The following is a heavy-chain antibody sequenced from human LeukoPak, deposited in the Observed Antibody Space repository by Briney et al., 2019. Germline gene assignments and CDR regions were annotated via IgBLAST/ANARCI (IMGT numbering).Heavy chain of an antibody. V-gene: IGHV3-23*01. CDR1: GFTFNHYG. Sequence: GGSLRLSCAASGFTFNHYGLSWVRQAPGKGLKWVSSISGTGGSTYYAESVKGRFTISRDNSKNTLFLQMNSLRAEDTAVYYCAKDERRGGPDDYWGQGTLVTVSS. J-gene: IGHJ4*02. CDR3: AKDERRGGPDDY. CDR2: ISGTGGST. D-gene: IGHD1-1*01.